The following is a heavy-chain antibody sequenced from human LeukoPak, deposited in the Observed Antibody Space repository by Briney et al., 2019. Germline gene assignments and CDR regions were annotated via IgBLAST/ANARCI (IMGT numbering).Heavy chain of an antibody. CDR1: GFTFDDYA. D-gene: IGHD3-10*01. Sequence: PGGSLRLSCAASGFTFDDYAMHWVRQAPGKGLEWVSGISWNSGSIGYADSVKGRFTISRDNAKNSLYLQMNSLRAEDTALYYCARDGGSGSHDAFDIWGQGTMVTVSS. CDR2: ISWNSGSI. V-gene: IGHV3-9*01. J-gene: IGHJ3*02. CDR3: ARDGGSGSHDAFDI.